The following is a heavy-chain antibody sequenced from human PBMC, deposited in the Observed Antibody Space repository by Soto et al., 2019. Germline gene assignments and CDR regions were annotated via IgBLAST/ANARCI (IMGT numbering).Heavy chain of an antibody. Sequence: GESLKISCKGSGYSFTSYWIGWVRQMPGKGLEWMGIIYPGDSDTRYSPSFQGQVTIAADKSISTAYLQWSSLKASDTAMYYCARHKRNYYDSSGFYYGMDVWGQGTTVTVSS. J-gene: IGHJ6*02. CDR3: ARHKRNYYDSSGFYYGMDV. CDR2: IYPGDSDT. CDR1: GYSFTSYW. D-gene: IGHD3-22*01. V-gene: IGHV5-51*01.